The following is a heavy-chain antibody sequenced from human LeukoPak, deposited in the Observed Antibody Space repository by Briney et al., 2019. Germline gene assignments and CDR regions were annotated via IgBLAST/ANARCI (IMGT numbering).Heavy chain of an antibody. CDR1: GFTFSGYW. D-gene: IGHD2/OR15-2a*01. V-gene: IGHV3-74*01. CDR3: ARAIGLDFDF. Sequence: GGSLRLSCAASGFTFSGYWMHWVRQAPGKGLVWVSRINRDGSSTTYADSVKGRFTISRDNAKNTLYLQMSSLRAEDTAMYYCARAIGLDFDFWGQGTLVTVSS. J-gene: IGHJ4*02. CDR2: INRDGSST.